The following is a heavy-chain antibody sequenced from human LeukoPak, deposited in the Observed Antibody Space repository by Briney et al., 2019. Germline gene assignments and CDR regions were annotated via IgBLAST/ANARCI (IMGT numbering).Heavy chain of an antibody. CDR3: AREGQFSGIYYPLDY. J-gene: IGHJ4*02. V-gene: IGHV3-30*04. Sequence: QPGGSLRPSCAASGITLRDYALHWVRQAPGQGLEWVAFIAYDGSKTSYPDSVQGRFTVSRDTSKNTFYLQMNSLRPDDTAVYYCAREGQFSGIYYPLDYWGQGTLVIVSS. CDR1: GITLRDYA. CDR2: IAYDGSKT. D-gene: IGHD1-26*01.